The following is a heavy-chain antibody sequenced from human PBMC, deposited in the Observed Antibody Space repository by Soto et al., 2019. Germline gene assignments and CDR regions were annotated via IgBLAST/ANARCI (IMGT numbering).Heavy chain of an antibody. CDR1: EFTFNSYG. CDR3: AREGDSSCHYYYYYMVF. Sequence: QVQLVESGGGVVQPGRSLRLSCAASEFTFNSYGMHWVRQAPGKGLEWVAVMWYDGSNKYYADSVKGRFTISRDNSKNTVYLQKNIMRAENTAVDYCAREGDSSCHYYYYYMVFWGKGTTVTVCS. CDR2: MWYDGSNK. V-gene: IGHV3-33*01. D-gene: IGHD6-19*01. J-gene: IGHJ6*03.